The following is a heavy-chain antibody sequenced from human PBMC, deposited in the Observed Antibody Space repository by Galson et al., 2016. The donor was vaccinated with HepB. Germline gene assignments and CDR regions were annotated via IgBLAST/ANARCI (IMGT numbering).Heavy chain of an antibody. CDR3: ARADNYYGSGTYHEAFDI. Sequence: SETLSLTCTVSGGSISSYYWSWIRQSPGKRLEWIGNIQDSGSTSYKPSLKSRVTISVDTSKNQFSLKLNSVTAADTAAYYCARADNYYGSGTYHEAFDIWGQGAMVTVSS. CDR1: GGSISSYY. J-gene: IGHJ3*02. CDR2: IQDSGST. V-gene: IGHV4-59*01. D-gene: IGHD3-10*01.